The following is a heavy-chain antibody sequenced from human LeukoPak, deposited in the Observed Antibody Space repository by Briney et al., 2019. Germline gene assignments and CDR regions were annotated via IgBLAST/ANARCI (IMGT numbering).Heavy chain of an antibody. CDR2: ISGSGGST. D-gene: IGHD6-19*01. CDR1: GFTFSSYG. CDR3: AAIAVAGTCSYFDY. V-gene: IGHV3-23*01. J-gene: IGHJ4*02. Sequence: GGSLRLSCAASGFTFSSYGMSWVRQAPGKGLEWVSAISGSGGSTYYADSVKGRFTISRDNSKNTLYLQMNSLRAEDTAVYYCAAIAVAGTCSYFDYWGQGTLVTVSS.